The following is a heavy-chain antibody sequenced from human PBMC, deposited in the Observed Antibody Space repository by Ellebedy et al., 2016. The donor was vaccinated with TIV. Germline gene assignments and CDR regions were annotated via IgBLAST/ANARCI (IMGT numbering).Heavy chain of an antibody. CDR2: ISRTGSRT. CDR3: AKGRGGSSDTSAPRYYFDY. D-gene: IGHD3-22*01. CDR1: GYSFSNYA. Sequence: GESLKISCAASGYSFSNYAMSWVRQAPGKGLEWVSTISRTGSRTYYADSVEGRFIISRYNSKKTLYLQMNSLKAEDTAVYYCAKGRGGSSDTSAPRYYFDYWGLGTLVTVSS. V-gene: IGHV3-23*01. J-gene: IGHJ4*02.